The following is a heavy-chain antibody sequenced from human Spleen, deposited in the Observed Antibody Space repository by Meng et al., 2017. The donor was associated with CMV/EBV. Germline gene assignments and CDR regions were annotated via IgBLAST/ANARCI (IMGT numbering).Heavy chain of an antibody. V-gene: IGHV3-30-3*01. CDR3: ARDASHTYCSAATCPIYY. Sequence: TFSGYAMHWVRQAPGKGLDWVAVTSYDGGSKYYTDSVKGRFTISRDNSKNTLYLQMDSLTTEDTGVYYCARDASHTYCSAATCPIYYWGQGTLVTVSS. CDR1: TFSGYA. D-gene: IGHD2-15*01. CDR2: TSYDGGSK. J-gene: IGHJ4*02.